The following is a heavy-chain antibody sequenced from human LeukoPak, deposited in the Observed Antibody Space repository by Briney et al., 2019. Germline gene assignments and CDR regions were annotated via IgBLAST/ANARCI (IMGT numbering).Heavy chain of an antibody. J-gene: IGHJ6*02. CDR1: GFYISTYF. D-gene: IGHD3-16*01. CDR2: ISTTGRT. CDR3: ARETFGSSLPGVSVDV. V-gene: IGHV4-4*07. Sequence: SETLSLTCAVSGFYISTYFWSWIRQPAGKGLEWIGRISTTGRTNYNPSLKSRVTMSVDMSKNQFSLELSSVTAADTAAYYCARETFGSSLPGVSVDVWGQGTTVTVSS.